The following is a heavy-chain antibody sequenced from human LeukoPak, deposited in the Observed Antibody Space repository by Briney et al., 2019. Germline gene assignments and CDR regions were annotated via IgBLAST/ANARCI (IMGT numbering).Heavy chain of an antibody. CDR1: GFTFSDYY. V-gene: IGHV3-30*02. CDR2: IRYDGSNK. J-gene: IGHJ4*02. D-gene: IGHD3-10*01. Sequence: GGSLRLSCAGSGFTFSDYYLTWIRQAPGKGLEWVAFIRYDGSNKYYADSVKGRFTISRDNSKNTLYLQMNSLRAEDTAVYYCAKDRDYYGSGSYYFDYWGQGTLVTVSS. CDR3: AKDRDYYGSGSYYFDY.